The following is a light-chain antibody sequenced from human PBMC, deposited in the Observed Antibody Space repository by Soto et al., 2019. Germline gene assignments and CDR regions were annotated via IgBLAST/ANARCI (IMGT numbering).Light chain of an antibody. V-gene: IGLV4-69*01. CDR3: QTWGTDIHVV. J-gene: IGLJ2*01. CDR2: VNSDGSH. Sequence: QAVLTQSPSASASLGASVRLTCALSSGHSSYAIAWHQQQPDKGPRYLMKVNSDGSHSKGDGIPDRFSGSRSGAERYLTISSLQSEDEADYYCQTWGTDIHVVFGGGTKLTVL. CDR1: SGHSSYA.